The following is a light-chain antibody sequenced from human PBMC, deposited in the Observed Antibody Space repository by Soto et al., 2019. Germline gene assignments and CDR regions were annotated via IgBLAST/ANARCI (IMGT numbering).Light chain of an antibody. CDR2: DTS. V-gene: IGKV3-15*01. CDR3: QHRSNSQT. Sequence: VMRQSPATLSVSPGEGATLSCRASRGIGDTSAWDPHQPGQTPRRLIYDTSTRATGVPTRFSGSRSGAEFTLTLNSLQSEDFAVYCWQHRSNSQTFGQGNEVDIK. CDR1: RGIGDT. J-gene: IGKJ1*01.